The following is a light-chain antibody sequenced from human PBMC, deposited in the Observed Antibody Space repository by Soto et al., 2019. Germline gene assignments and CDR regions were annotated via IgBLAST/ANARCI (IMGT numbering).Light chain of an antibody. CDR2: GAS. J-gene: IGKJ1*01. CDR1: QSVSSSY. Sequence: EIVLTQSPGTLSLSPMEIATLSFRASQSVSSSYLAWYQQKPGQAPRLLIYGASSRATGIPDRFSGSGSGTDFTLTISRLEPEDFAVYYCQQYGSSSWTFGQGTKVDIK. V-gene: IGKV3-20*01. CDR3: QQYGSSSWT.